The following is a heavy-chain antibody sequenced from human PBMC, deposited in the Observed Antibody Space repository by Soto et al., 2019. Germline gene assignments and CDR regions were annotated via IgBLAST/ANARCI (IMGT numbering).Heavy chain of an antibody. CDR3: ARDSIMEYGKWFDP. Sequence: QVQLVESGGGVVQPGRSLRLSCAASGFTFNTYGMHWVRQAPGKGLEWLAVISYDGGVAYYADSVQGRFTISRDNSKNTLYLQMNSLRPEDMAMYYCARDSIMEYGKWFDPWGQGTLVTVSS. V-gene: IGHV3-30*03. D-gene: IGHD3-16*01. CDR1: GFTFNTYG. CDR2: ISYDGGVA. J-gene: IGHJ5*02.